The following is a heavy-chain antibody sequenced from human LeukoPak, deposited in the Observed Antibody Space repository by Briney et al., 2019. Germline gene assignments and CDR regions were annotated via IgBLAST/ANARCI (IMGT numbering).Heavy chain of an antibody. CDR1: GYTFTSYY. J-gene: IGHJ4*02. D-gene: IGHD1-26*01. CDR3: ARSIVGATSYFDY. Sequence: ASVKVSCKASGYTFTSYYIHWVRQAPGQGLEWMGWINTNTGNPTYAQGFTGRFVFSLDTSVSTAYLQISSLKAEDTAVYYCARSIVGATSYFDYWGQGTLVTVSS. V-gene: IGHV7-4-1*02. CDR2: INTNTGNP.